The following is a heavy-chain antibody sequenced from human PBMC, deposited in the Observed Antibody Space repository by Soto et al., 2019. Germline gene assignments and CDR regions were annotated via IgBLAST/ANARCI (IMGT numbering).Heavy chain of an antibody. CDR1: GFTFSSYA. V-gene: IGHV3-23*01. J-gene: IGHJ6*02. D-gene: IGHD3-9*01. CDR2: ISGSGGST. CDR3: AKDPTPRRYFDWFHQQGRYYYYYGTDV. Sequence: GGALRLSCAASGFTFSSYAMSWVRQAPGKGLEWVSAISGSGGSTYYADSVKGRFTISRDNSKNTLYLQMNSLRAEDTAVYYCAKDPTPRRYFDWFHQQGRYYYYYGTDVQGPATTDTVSS.